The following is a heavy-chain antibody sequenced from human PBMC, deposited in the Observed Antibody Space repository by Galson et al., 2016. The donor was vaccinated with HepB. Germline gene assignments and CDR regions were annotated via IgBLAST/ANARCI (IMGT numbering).Heavy chain of an antibody. CDR1: GDSVSSSRAA. CDR3: ARAVEYYTFWSRLYGMDV. Sequence: CAISGDSVSSSRAAWNWIRQSPSRGLEWLGRTYYRLKWNNDYAVSVKSRIIINPDTSKNQFSLQLTSVTPEDTAVYYCARAVEYYTFWSRLYGMDVWGQGTTVIVSS. V-gene: IGHV6-1*01. CDR2: TYYRLKWNN. J-gene: IGHJ6*02. D-gene: IGHD3-3*01.